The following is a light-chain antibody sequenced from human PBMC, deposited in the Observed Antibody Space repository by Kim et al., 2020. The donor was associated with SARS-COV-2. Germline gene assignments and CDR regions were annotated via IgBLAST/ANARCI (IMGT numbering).Light chain of an antibody. J-gene: IGKJ5*01. CDR3: LQDYKYPLT. CDR1: QVIGND. V-gene: IGKV1-6*01. CDR2: ATS. Sequence: ASVGYRVTITGRASQVIGNDLGWYQQRQGKAPNLLIYATSTLQGGVPSRFSGSGSGTNFTLTISSLQPEDFATYYCLQDYKYPLTFGQGTRLEIK.